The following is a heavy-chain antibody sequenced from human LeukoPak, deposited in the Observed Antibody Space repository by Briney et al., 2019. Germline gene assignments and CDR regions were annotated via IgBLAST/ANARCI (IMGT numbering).Heavy chain of an antibody. D-gene: IGHD1-14*01. CDR2: NSGSSRHT. V-gene: IGHV3-23*01. CDR3: SKEQAYINARPDWGFDS. J-gene: IGHJ4*02. Sequence: GGSLTLSCGVCGLLFRVLDKLCPRHAPERGLEWVSNNSGSSRHTKHADFVRGRLTIYRDNSRNTLFLQLNSLTADDSAVYYWSKEQAYINARPDWGFDSWGQGSLVIVSS. CDR1: GLLFRVLD.